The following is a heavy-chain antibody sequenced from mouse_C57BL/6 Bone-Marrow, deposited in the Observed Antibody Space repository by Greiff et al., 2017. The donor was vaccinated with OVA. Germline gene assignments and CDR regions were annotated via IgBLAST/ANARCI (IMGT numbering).Heavy chain of an antibody. CDR3: APIYYGYDEGFDY. CDR2: IYPRDGST. V-gene: IGHV1-78*01. D-gene: IGHD2-2*01. CDR1: GYTFTDHT. Sequence: VQLQQSDAELVKPGASVKISCKVSGYTFTDHTIHWMKQRPEQGLEWIGYIYPRDGSTKYNEKFKGKATLTADKSSSTAYMQLNSLTSEDSAVYYCAPIYYGYDEGFDYWGQGTTLTVSS. J-gene: IGHJ2*01.